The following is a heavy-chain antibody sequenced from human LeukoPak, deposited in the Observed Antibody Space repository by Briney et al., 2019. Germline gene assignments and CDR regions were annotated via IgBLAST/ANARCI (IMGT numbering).Heavy chain of an antibody. Sequence: SETLSLTCTVSGGSISSYYWSWIRQPPGKGLEWIGYIYYSGSTNYNPSLKSRVTISVDTSKNQFSLKLSSVTAADTAVYYCARDRPLQPSGSYYYYYGMDVWGQGTTVTVSS. V-gene: IGHV4-59*01. J-gene: IGHJ6*02. CDR3: ARDRPLQPSGSYYYYYGMDV. CDR1: GGSISSYY. CDR2: IYYSGST. D-gene: IGHD1-26*01.